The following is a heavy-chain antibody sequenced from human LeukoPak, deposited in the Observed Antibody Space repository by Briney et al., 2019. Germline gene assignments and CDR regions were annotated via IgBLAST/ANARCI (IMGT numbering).Heavy chain of an antibody. Sequence: SETLSLTCTVSGGSISSSTSCWGWIRQPPGKGLEWIGSIYYSGSAYYNPSLKSRVTISVDTSKNQFSLRLSSVTAADTAVYYCARTAADSFDYWGQGTLVTVSS. CDR1: GGSISSSTSC. CDR2: IYYSGSA. CDR3: ARTAADSFDY. V-gene: IGHV4-39*01. D-gene: IGHD6-13*01. J-gene: IGHJ4*02.